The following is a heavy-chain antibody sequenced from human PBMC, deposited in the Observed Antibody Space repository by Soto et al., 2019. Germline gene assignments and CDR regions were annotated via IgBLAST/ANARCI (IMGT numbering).Heavy chain of an antibody. D-gene: IGHD3-22*01. CDR1: GFTFTTHA. CDR3: ARRNSSGPIDH. J-gene: IGHJ4*02. Sequence: QVHLVQSGAEVKEPGASVKVSCKTSGFTFTTHAIHWLRQAPGQRFEWMGWINAGNGNTKYSQTFQDRITITRDTSANTAYMELSSLTFEDRAVYFRARRNSSGPIDHWGQGTLITVSS. CDR2: INAGNGNT. V-gene: IGHV1-3*01.